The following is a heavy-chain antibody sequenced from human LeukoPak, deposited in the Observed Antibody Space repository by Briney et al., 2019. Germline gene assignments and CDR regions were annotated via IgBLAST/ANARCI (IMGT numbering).Heavy chain of an antibody. CDR2: VYYTGST. J-gene: IGHJ5*02. D-gene: IGHD2-2*01. V-gene: IGHV4-59*01. Sequence: SETLSLTCTVSGGSISSYYWSWIRQPPGKGLEWIGYVYYTGSTNYNPSLKSRVTISVDTSKNQFSLKLSSVTAADTAVYYCARDIPRYCSSTSCSVEGGGHNWFDPWGQGTLVTVSS. CDR3: ARDIPRYCSSTSCSVEGGGHNWFDP. CDR1: GGSISSYY.